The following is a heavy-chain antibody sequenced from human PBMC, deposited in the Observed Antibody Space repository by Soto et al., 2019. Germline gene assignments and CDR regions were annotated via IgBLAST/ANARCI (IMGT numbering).Heavy chain of an antibody. CDR3: ARISQLRTGWNAETPYYFDY. J-gene: IGHJ4*02. Sequence: ASVKVACKASGGHFSSYAISCVRHAPGQGVEWMGGIIPIFGTANYAQKFQGRVTITADKSTSTAYMELSSLRSEDTAVYYCARISQLRTGWNAETPYYFDYWGQGTLVTVSS. V-gene: IGHV1-69*06. D-gene: IGHD1-1*01. CDR1: GGHFSSYA. CDR2: IIPIFGTA.